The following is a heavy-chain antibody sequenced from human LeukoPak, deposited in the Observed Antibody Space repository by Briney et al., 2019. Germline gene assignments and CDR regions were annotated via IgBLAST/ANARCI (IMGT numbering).Heavy chain of an antibody. V-gene: IGHV1-2*02. CDR2: INPNSGGT. D-gene: IGHD3-22*01. CDR1: GYTFTGYY. CDR3: ARGHYGYYYDSSGYPPFFDY. Sequence: ASVKVSCKASGYTFTGYYMHWVRQAPGQGLEWMGWINPNSGGTNYAQKFQGRDTMTRDTSISTAYMELSRLRSDDTAVYYCARGHYGYYYDSSGYPPFFDYWGQGTLATVSS. J-gene: IGHJ4*02.